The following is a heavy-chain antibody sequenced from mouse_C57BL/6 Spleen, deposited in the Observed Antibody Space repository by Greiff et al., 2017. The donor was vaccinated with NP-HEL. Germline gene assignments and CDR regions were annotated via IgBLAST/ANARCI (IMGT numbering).Heavy chain of an antibody. CDR2: IDPSDSDT. Sequence: VQLQQPGAELVMPGASVKLSCKASGYTFTSYWMHWVKQRPGQGLEWIGEIDPSDSDTNYNQKFKGKSTLTVDRSSSTAYMQLSSLTSEDSVVYCCARGYVGDYWGQGTSVTVSS. CDR1: GYTFTSYW. J-gene: IGHJ4*01. CDR3: ARGYVGDY. D-gene: IGHD3-1*01. V-gene: IGHV1-69*01.